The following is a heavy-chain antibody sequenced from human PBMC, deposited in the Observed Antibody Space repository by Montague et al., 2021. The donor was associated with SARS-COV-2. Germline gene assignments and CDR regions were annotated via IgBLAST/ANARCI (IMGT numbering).Heavy chain of an antibody. CDR1: GDSVCVFELT. Sequence: CAISGDSVCVFELTRNSVKHTSALHLEQLLVSSFLVDTSNNEYAESVKGRITINPDTPKNQLSLHLTSVTPEDTAVYYSSRHRYITFDYWAQGTLVTVSS. CDR3: SRHRYITFDY. J-gene: IGHJ4*02. V-gene: IGHV6-1*01. D-gene: IGHD1-1*01. CDR2: SSFLVDTSNN.